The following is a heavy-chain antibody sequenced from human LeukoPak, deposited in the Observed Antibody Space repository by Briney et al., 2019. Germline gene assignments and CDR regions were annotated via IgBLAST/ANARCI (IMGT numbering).Heavy chain of an antibody. J-gene: IGHJ4*02. V-gene: IGHV1-2*02. D-gene: IGHD6-13*01. CDR1: GYTFTGYY. CDR3: ARVVIAAAGTVAFDY. Sequence: ASVKVSCKASGYTFTGYYMHWVRQAPGQGLEWMGWINPNSGGTNYAQKFQGRVTMTRDTSISTAYIELSRLTSDDPAVYSCARVVIAAAGTVAFDYWGQGTLVTVSS. CDR2: INPNSGGT.